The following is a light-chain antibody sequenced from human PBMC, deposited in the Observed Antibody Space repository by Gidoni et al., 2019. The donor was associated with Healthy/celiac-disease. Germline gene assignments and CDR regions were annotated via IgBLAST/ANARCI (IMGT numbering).Light chain of an antibody. CDR1: QSVSSSY. Sequence: ELVLTQSPGTLSLSPGERATLSCRASQSVSSSYLAWYQQKPGQAPRLLIYGASSRATGIPDRFSGSGSGIDFTLTISRLEPEEFAVYYCQQYGSSPPGLTFGGGTKVEIK. V-gene: IGKV3-20*01. CDR2: GAS. J-gene: IGKJ4*01. CDR3: QQYGSSPPGLT.